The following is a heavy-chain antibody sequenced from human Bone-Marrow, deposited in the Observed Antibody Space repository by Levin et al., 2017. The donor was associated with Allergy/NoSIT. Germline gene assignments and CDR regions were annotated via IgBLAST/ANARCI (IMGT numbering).Heavy chain of an antibody. CDR1: GFTFSNYA. CDR2: ISDNGGTT. J-gene: IGHJ4*02. Sequence: PGGSLRLSCEASGFTFSNYATSWARQAPGKGLEWVSGISDNGGTTYYADSVRGRFTISRDNPKSTLYLQMSSLRSEDTALYYCAKGVDRTTVTTLARWGQGTLVTVSS. D-gene: IGHD4-17*01. V-gene: IGHV3-23*01. CDR3: AKGVDRTTVTTLAR.